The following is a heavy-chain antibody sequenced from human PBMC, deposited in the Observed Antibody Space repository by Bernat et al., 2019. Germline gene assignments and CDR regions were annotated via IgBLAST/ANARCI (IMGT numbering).Heavy chain of an antibody. CDR1: GFSLSTSEVG. CDR3: AHRPIKSYYYDSGSYYDY. J-gene: IGHJ4*02. V-gene: IGHV2-5*02. Sequence: QITLKESGPTLVKPTQTLTLTCTFSGFSLSTSEVGVGWIRQPPGKALEWLALIYWDDNKRYSPSLNSRLTITKDTSKNQVVLTMTNMDPVDTATYYCAHRPIKSYYYDSGSYYDYWGQGTLVTVSS. CDR2: IYWDDNK. D-gene: IGHD3-10*01.